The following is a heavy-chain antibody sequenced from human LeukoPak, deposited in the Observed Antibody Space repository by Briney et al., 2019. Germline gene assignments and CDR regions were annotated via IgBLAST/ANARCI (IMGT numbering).Heavy chain of an antibody. D-gene: IGHD2-15*01. CDR1: GGTFSSYA. V-gene: IGHV1-69*13. CDR3: ARVGYCSGGSCGGADY. CDR2: IIPIFGTA. Sequence: ASVKVSCKASGGTFSSYAISWVRQAPGQGLEWMGGIIPIFGTANYAQKFQGRVTITADESTSTAYMGLSSLRSEDTAVYYCARVGYCSGGSCGGADYWGQGTLVTVSS. J-gene: IGHJ4*02.